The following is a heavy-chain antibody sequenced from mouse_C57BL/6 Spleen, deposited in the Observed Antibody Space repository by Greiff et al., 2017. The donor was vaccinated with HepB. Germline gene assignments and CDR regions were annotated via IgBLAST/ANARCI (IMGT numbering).Heavy chain of an antibody. CDR1: GYSFTGYY. V-gene: IGHV1-42*01. Sequence: VQLKESGPELVKPGASVKISCKASGYSFTGYYMNWVKQSPEKSLEWIGEINPSTGGTTYNQKFKAKATLTVDKSSSTAYMQLKGLTSEDSAVYYCARSGSLDYWGQGTTLTVSS. J-gene: IGHJ2*01. CDR3: ARSGSLDY. CDR2: INPSTGGT. D-gene: IGHD1-1*01.